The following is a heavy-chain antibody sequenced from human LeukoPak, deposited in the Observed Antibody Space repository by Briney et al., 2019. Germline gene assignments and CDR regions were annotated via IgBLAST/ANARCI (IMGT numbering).Heavy chain of an antibody. CDR2: IKPDGSTT. D-gene: IGHD1-26*01. J-gene: IGHJ4*02. V-gene: IGHV3-74*01. CDR3: ARDSLVGPTTFDS. Sequence: GGSLRLSCAASGFTFSSHWMHWVRQAPGTGLVWVSRIKPDGSTTTYADSVKGRFTISRDNAKNTLYLQMNSLRAEDTALYYCARDSLVGPTTFDSWGQGILVTVSS. CDR1: GFTFSSHW.